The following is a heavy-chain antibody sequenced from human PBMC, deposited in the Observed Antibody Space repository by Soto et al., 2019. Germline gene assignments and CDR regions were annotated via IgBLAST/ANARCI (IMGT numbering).Heavy chain of an antibody. J-gene: IGHJ4*02. CDR1: GYTFTGYY. CDR3: ARVRGYCSGGSCYENPGYFDY. Sequence: EASVKVSCKASGYTFTGYYMHWVRQAPGQGLEWMGWINPNSGGTNYAQKFQGWVTMTRDTSISTAYMELSRLRSDDTAVYYCARVRGYCSGGSCYENPGYFDYWGQGTLVTVSS. CDR2: INPNSGGT. V-gene: IGHV1-2*04. D-gene: IGHD2-15*01.